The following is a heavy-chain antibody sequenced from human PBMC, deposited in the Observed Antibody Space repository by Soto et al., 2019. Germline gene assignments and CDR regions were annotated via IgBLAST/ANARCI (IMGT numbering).Heavy chain of an antibody. D-gene: IGHD6-6*01. CDR2: ISWNSGSI. J-gene: IGHJ4*02. CDR1: GFTFDDYA. CDR3: AKDISSSSRFAPFDY. V-gene: IGHV3-9*01. Sequence: EVQLVESGGGLVQPGRSLRLSCAASGFTFDDYAMHWVRQAPGKGLEWVSGISWNSGSIGYADSVKGRFTISRDNAKNPLYLQMNSLRAEDTALYYCAKDISSSSRFAPFDYWGQGTLVTVSS.